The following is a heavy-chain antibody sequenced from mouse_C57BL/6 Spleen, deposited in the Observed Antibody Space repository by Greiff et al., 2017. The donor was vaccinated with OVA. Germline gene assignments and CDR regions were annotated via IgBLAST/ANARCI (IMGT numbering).Heavy chain of an antibody. CDR3: ARLVMDY. V-gene: IGHV5-12*01. CDR1: GFTFSDYY. J-gene: IGHJ4*01. Sequence: DVKLQESGGGLVQPGGSLKLSCAASGFTFSDYYMYWVRQTPEKRLEWVAYISNGGGSTYYPDTVKGRFTISRDNAKNTLYLQMSRLKSEDTAMYYCARLVMDYWGQGTSVTVSS. CDR2: ISNGGGST.